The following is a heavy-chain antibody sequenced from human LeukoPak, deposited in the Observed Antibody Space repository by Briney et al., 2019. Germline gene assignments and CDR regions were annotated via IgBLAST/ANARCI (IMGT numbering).Heavy chain of an antibody. CDR3: AAGGEMATLGLDY. D-gene: IGHD3-16*01. V-gene: IGHV3-53*01. J-gene: IGHJ4*02. CDR2: IYSGGST. Sequence: PGGSLRLSCAASGFTFSSYSMSWVRQAPGKGLEWVSVIYSGGSTYYADSVKGRFTISRDNSKNTLYLQMNSLRAEDTAVYYCAAGGEMATLGLDYWGQGTLVTVSS. CDR1: GFTFSSYS.